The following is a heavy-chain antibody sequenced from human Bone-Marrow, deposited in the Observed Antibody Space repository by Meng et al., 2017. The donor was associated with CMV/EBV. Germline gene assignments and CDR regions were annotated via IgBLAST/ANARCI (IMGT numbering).Heavy chain of an antibody. Sequence: ASVKVSCKASGYTFTSYYMHWVRQAPGQGLEWMGWINPNSGGTNYAQKFQGRVTMTRDTSISTAYMELSRLRSDDTAVYYCARARRCSGGSCYPTSNRRYDAFDIWGQGTRVTGSS. CDR2: INPNSGGT. V-gene: IGHV1-2*02. J-gene: IGHJ3*02. D-gene: IGHD2-15*01. CDR3: ARARRCSGGSCYPTSNRRYDAFDI. CDR1: GYTFTSYY.